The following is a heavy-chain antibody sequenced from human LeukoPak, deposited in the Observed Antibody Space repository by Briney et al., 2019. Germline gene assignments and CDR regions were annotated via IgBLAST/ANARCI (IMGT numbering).Heavy chain of an antibody. Sequence: GGSLRLSCAASEFTVSSNYMSWVRQAPGKGLEWVSIIYSDGNTNYADSVKGRFTISRDNSKNTLYLQMNSLRAEDTAVYYCASHGTLRYFHHWGQGTLVTVSS. V-gene: IGHV3-66*04. J-gene: IGHJ1*01. CDR3: ASHGTLRYFHH. CDR1: EFTVSSNY. D-gene: IGHD2/OR15-2a*01. CDR2: IYSDGNT.